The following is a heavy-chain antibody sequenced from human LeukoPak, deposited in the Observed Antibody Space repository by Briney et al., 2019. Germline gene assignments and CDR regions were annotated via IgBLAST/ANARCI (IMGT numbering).Heavy chain of an antibody. CDR3: ARGTSGWEFDY. V-gene: IGHV1-46*01. J-gene: IGHJ4*02. CDR1: GYTFTGYY. Sequence: ASVKVSCKASGYTFTGYYMHWVRQAPGQGLEWMGWINPNSGSTSYAQKFQGRVTMTRDMSTSTVYMELSSLRSEDTAVYYCARGTSGWEFDYWGQGTLVTVSS. CDR2: INPNSGST. D-gene: IGHD6-19*01.